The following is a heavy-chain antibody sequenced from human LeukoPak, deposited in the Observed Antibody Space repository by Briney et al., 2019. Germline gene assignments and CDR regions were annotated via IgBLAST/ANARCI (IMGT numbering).Heavy chain of an antibody. J-gene: IGHJ3*02. Sequence: SETLSLTCTVSGGSISSGGYYWSWIRQHPGKGLEWIGYIYYSGSTYYNPSLKSRVTISVDTSKNQFSLKLSSVTAADTAVYYCARVGSGYDNAFDIWGQGTMVTVSS. CDR2: IYYSGST. V-gene: IGHV4-31*03. D-gene: IGHD5-12*01. CDR1: GGSISSGGYY. CDR3: ARVGSGYDNAFDI.